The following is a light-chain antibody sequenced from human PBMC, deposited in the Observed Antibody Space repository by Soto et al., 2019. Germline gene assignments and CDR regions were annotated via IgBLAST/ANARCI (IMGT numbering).Light chain of an antibody. CDR2: GAS. V-gene: IGKV3-15*01. CDR1: QNVSNN. Sequence: ERVMTQSPATLSVSPGERATLSCRASQNVSNNLAWYQQKPGQAPRLLIYGASTRATGSPDRFSGSGSGTEFTLTISSLQSEDSAIYYCQQYTSWPRTFGQGTKLDIK. J-gene: IGKJ2*01. CDR3: QQYTSWPRT.